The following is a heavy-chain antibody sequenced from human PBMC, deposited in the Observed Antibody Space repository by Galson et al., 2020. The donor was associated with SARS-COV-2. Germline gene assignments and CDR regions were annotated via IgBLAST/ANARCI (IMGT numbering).Heavy chain of an antibody. V-gene: IGHV4-34*01. J-gene: IGHJ6*03. D-gene: IGHD2-15*01. CDR3: ARGAEERRIRVVVPYYDSYMDV. Sequence: SETLSLTCAVYGGSFRNYYWTWIRQSPEKGLEWLGEINHRGSTNYNPSLKSRVALSVDASKNQFSLSLSSVTAADTAVYYCARGAEERRIRVVVPYYDSYMDVWGSGTTVTVSS. CDR1: GGSFRNYY. CDR2: INHRGST.